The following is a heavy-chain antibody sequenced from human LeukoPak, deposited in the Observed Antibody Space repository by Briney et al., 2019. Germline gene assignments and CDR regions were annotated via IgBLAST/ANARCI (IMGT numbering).Heavy chain of an antibody. Sequence: GASVKVSCKASGYTFTGYYMHWVRQAPGQGLEWMGWINPDHGDTNYAQKFQDRVSMTRDTSISTAYMHLSRLRSADTAVYYCARRQSIAVAGTVLPPFDYWGQGTLVTVSS. CDR3: ARRQSIAVAGTVLPPFDY. V-gene: IGHV1-2*02. CDR2: INPDHGDT. J-gene: IGHJ4*02. CDR1: GYTFTGYY. D-gene: IGHD6-19*01.